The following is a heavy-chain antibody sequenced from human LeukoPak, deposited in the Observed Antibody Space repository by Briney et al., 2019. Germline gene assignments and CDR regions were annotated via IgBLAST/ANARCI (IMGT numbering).Heavy chain of an antibody. Sequence: YPGGSLRLSCVASGFTFSNYAMSWVRQAPGKGLELVSGIYGSDDKTVYGDAVKGRFTISRDKSKNTLYLQMNSLRADDTAVYYCAKTQGYYDAWGQGALVTVSS. J-gene: IGHJ5*02. CDR1: GFTFSNYA. V-gene: IGHV3-23*01. CDR2: IYGSDDKT. D-gene: IGHD2-15*01. CDR3: AKTQGYYDA.